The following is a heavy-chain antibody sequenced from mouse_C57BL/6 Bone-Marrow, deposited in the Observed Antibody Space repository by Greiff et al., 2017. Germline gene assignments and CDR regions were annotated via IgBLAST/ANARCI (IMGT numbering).Heavy chain of an antibody. CDR3: EKASYGSSCWFAY. D-gene: IGHD1-1*01. Sequence: EVKLMESGGGLVKPGGSLKLSCAASGFTFSDYGMHWVRQAPEKGLEWVAYISSGSSTIYYADKVKGRFTISRDNAKNTLFLQMSSLRSEDTAMYYCEKASYGSSCWFAYWGQGTLVTVSA. V-gene: IGHV5-17*01. J-gene: IGHJ3*01. CDR1: GFTFSDYG. CDR2: ISSGSSTI.